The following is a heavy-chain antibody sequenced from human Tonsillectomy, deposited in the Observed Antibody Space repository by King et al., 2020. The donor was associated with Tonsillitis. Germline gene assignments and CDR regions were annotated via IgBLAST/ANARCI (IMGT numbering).Heavy chain of an antibody. CDR3: AKDMAYCGGDCYSEGGAFDI. CDR1: GFTFDDYA. V-gene: IGHV3-9*01. D-gene: IGHD2-21*01. Sequence: VQLVESGGGLVQPGRSLRLSCAASGFTFDDYAMHWVRQAPGKGLEWVSGISWNSGSIGYADSVKGRFTISRDNAKNSLYLQMNSLRAEDTALYYCAKDMAYCGGDCYSEGGAFDIWGQGTMVTVSS. J-gene: IGHJ3*02. CDR2: ISWNSGSI.